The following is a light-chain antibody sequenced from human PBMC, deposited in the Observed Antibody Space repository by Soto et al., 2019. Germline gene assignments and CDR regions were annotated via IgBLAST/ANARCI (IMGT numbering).Light chain of an antibody. Sequence: DIQMTQSPSSLSVSVGDRVTITCRASQDIRYYLAWYQQRPGELPKLLIYAASTLQSGVPSRFRGSGSGTDFTLTINSLQPEDIATYYCQKYDRAPFNFGPGTKVDFK. J-gene: IGKJ3*01. CDR1: QDIRYY. CDR3: QKYDRAPFN. CDR2: AAS. V-gene: IGKV1-27*01.